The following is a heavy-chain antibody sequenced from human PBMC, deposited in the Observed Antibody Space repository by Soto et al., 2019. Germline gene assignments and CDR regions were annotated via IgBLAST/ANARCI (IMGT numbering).Heavy chain of an antibody. CDR3: AQPGGSGSHHKAMPHDFDY. J-gene: IGHJ4*02. Sequence: QITLKESGPTLVKPTQTLTLTCTFSGFSLSTSGVGVGWIRQPPGKALEWLALIYWDDDKRYSPSLKSRLTITKDTSKNPVALTMANWDRVATATYHCAQPGGSGSHHKAMPHDFDYWGQGTLVTVSS. V-gene: IGHV2-5*02. CDR1: GFSLSTSGVG. CDR2: IYWDDDK. D-gene: IGHD3-10*01.